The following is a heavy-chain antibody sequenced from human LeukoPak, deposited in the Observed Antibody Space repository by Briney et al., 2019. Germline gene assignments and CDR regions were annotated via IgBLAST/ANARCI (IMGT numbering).Heavy chain of an antibody. D-gene: IGHD2-21*02. Sequence: PGGSLRLSCAASGFTFSSYEMNWVRQAPGKGLEWVSYISSGGTTIYYADSVKGRFTISRDNAKNSLYLQMNSLRAEDTAVYYCARDKTPYCGGDCFAFDVWGQGTMVTVSS. CDR2: ISSGGTTI. J-gene: IGHJ3*01. CDR3: ARDKTPYCGGDCFAFDV. CDR1: GFTFSSYE. V-gene: IGHV3-48*03.